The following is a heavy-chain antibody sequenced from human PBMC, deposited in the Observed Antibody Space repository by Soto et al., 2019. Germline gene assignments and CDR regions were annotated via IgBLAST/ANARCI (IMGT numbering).Heavy chain of an antibody. J-gene: IGHJ4*02. CDR2: ISSSSSYT. Sequence: QVQLVESGGGLVKPGGSLRLSCEASGFTFSDYYMSWIRQAPGKGLEWVSYISSSSSYTNYADSVKCRFTISRDNAKNSLYRQMNSLRAEDTAVYYCARVVSGSYDEFDYWGQGTLVTVSS. V-gene: IGHV3-11*05. CDR1: GFTFSDYY. CDR3: ARVVSGSYDEFDY. D-gene: IGHD1-26*01.